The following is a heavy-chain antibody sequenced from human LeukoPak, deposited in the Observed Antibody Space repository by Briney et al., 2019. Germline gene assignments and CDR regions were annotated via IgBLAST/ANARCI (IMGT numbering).Heavy chain of an antibody. CDR3: ARDLLQYFDWLTMAGY. V-gene: IGHV1-18*01. Sequence: ASVKVSCKASGYTFTSYGISWVRQAPGQGLEWMGWISAYNGNTKYAQRLQGRVTMTTDTSTTTAYVELRSLRADDTAVYYCARDLLQYFDWLTMAGYWGQGTLVSVSS. D-gene: IGHD3-9*01. J-gene: IGHJ4*02. CDR2: ISAYNGNT. CDR1: GYTFTSYG.